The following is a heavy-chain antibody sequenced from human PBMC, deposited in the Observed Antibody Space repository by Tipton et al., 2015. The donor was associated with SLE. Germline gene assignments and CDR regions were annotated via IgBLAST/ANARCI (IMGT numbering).Heavy chain of an antibody. Sequence: QLVQSGADVKKPGASMKVSCKTSGYTFSDYYIHWMRQAPGKGLEWIGIIITSEGRTNYAQKFWGRVSMTRDMSTSTVYMELDSPTSDDTAVYYCVRELVGGHFDYWGQGTLVTVSS. CDR1: GYTFSDYY. CDR3: VRELVGGHFDY. V-gene: IGHV1-46*01. D-gene: IGHD3-16*01. CDR2: IITSEGRT. J-gene: IGHJ4*02.